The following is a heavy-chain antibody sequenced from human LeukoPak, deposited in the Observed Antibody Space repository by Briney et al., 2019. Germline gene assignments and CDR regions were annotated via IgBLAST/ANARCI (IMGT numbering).Heavy chain of an antibody. Sequence: GGSLTLSCAASGFTFSSYVVSWVRQPPGQGLEWVSEITGSGGSTYYAASVKGRFTISRDNSKNTLFMQMNSLRDDDTAVYYCAKAPREQFLGPTDWGQGTLVTVSS. V-gene: IGHV3-23*01. CDR1: GFTFSSYV. CDR2: ITGSGGST. D-gene: IGHD2/OR15-2a*01. J-gene: IGHJ4*02. CDR3: AKAPREQFLGPTD.